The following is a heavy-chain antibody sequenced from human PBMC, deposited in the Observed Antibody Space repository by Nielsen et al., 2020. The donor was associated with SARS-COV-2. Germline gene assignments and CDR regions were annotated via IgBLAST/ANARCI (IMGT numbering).Heavy chain of an antibody. CDR3: ARYRAAAAGRTSRGGMDV. CDR1: GYTFTSYD. D-gene: IGHD6-13*01. V-gene: IGHV1-8*01. J-gene: IGHJ6*02. CDR2: MNPNSGNT. Sequence: ASVKVSCNASGYTFTSYDINWVRQATGQGLEWMGWMNPNSGNTGYAQKFQGRVTMTRNTSISTAYMELSSLRSEDTAVYYCARYRAAAAGRTSRGGMDVWGQGTTVTVSS.